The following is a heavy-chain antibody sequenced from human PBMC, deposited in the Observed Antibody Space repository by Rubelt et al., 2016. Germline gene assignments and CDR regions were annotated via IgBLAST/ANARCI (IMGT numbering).Heavy chain of an antibody. CDR2: INSDGSST. D-gene: IGHD5-18*01. J-gene: IGHJ6*03. V-gene: IGHV3-74*01. Sequence: EVQLVESGGGLVQPGGSLRLSCAASGFTFSSYWMHWVRQAPGKGLVWVSRINSDGSSTSYADSVKGRFTISGDNAKNTLYLQMNSLRAEDTAVYYCARDSYSYGYFDYYYYMDVWGKGTTVTVSS. CDR1: GFTFSSYW. CDR3: ARDSYSYGYFDYYYYMDV.